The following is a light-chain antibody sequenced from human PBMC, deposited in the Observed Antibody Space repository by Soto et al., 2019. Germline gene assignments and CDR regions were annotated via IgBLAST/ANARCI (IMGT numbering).Light chain of an antibody. J-gene: IGKJ1*01. CDR3: QKYNKAPWT. CDR1: QGISNY. CDR2: AAS. V-gene: IGKV1-27*01. Sequence: DIQMTQSPSSLSASVGDRVTITCRASQGISNYLAWYQQKPGKVPKLLIYAASTLQSGVPSRFSGSGSGTDFILTINNLQPEDVATYYCQKYNKAPWTFGQGTKVDIK.